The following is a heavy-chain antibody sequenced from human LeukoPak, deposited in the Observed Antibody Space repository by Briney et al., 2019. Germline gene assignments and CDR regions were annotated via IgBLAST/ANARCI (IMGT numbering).Heavy chain of an antibody. J-gene: IGHJ4*02. CDR2: ISYDGSNK. CDR1: GFTFSSYG. V-gene: IGHV3-30*18. CDR3: AKEMSSSWEYHDY. D-gene: IGHD6-13*01. Sequence: PGGSLRLSCAASGFTFSSYGMHWVRQAPGKGLEWVAVISYDGSNKYYADSVKGRFTISRDNSKNTLYLQMYSLRAEDTAVYYCAKEMSSSWEYHDYWGQGTLVTVSS.